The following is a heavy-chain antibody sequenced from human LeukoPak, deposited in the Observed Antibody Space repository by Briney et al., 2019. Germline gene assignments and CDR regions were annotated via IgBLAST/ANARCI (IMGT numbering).Heavy chain of an antibody. D-gene: IGHD3-22*01. J-gene: IGHJ4*02. Sequence: GGSLRLSCAASGFTFSSYSMNWVHQAPGKGLEWVSYISSSSSYIYYADSVKGRFTISRDNAKNSLYLQMNSLRAEDTAVYYCASDYDSSGLTDYWGQGTLVTVSS. CDR3: ASDYDSSGLTDY. CDR2: ISSSSSYI. CDR1: GFTFSSYS. V-gene: IGHV3-21*05.